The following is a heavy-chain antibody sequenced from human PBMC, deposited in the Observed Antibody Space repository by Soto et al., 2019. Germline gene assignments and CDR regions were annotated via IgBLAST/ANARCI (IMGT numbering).Heavy chain of an antibody. CDR1: GLTFRSSG. J-gene: IGHJ4*02. D-gene: IGHD6-13*01. Sequence: GGSLRLSCAASGLTFRSSGMHWVGKAPGKGLEWVAVKSYDGSNKYYAASVKGRFTISRENSQNTLYLHMNSLRAEDTAVYYCANTLGSSWSRPFFDYCGQGTMPTVSS. V-gene: IGHV3-30*18. CDR3: ANTLGSSWSRPFFDY. CDR2: KSYDGSNK.